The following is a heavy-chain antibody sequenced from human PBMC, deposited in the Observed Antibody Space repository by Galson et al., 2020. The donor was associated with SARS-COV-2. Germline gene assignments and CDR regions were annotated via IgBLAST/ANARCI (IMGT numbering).Heavy chain of an antibody. V-gene: IGHV3-74*01. J-gene: IGHJ6*03. D-gene: IGHD3-10*01. CDR2: MHRDGSTT. Sequence: ALHGESLKISFAASGFTFSTYWMHWVRQAPGKGLVWVSRMHRDGSTTTYADSVQGRFTISRDNAKNTLYLQMSSLRAEDAAVYYCARESAVQGGYYMDVWGKGTTVTVSS. CDR3: ARESAVQGGYYMDV. CDR1: GFTFSTYW.